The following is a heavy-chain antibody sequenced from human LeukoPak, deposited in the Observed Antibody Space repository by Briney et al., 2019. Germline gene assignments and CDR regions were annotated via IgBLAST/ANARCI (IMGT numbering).Heavy chain of an antibody. D-gene: IGHD1-26*01. CDR2: ISAYNGNT. J-gene: IGHJ4*02. CDR3: ARHSFEGWELGNFDY. Sequence: ASVKVSCKASGYTFTGYYMHWVRQAPGQGLEWMGWISAYNGNTNYAQKLQGRVTMTTDTSTSTAYMELRSLRSDDTAVYYCARHSFEGWELGNFDYWGQGTLVTVSS. CDR1: GYTFTGYY. V-gene: IGHV1-18*04.